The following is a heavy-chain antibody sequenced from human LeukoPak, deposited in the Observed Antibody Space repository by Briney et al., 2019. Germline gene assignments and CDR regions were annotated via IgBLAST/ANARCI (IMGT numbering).Heavy chain of an antibody. D-gene: IGHD3-22*01. CDR3: ARGGYYYDSSGYFLDAFDI. Sequence: SETLSLTCTVSGGSFSSYYWNWIRQPPGKGLEWIGYIYYSGSTNYNPSLTSRVTIAVDTSKNQFSLKQSSVTAADTAVYYCARGGYYYDSSGYFLDAFDIWGQGTMVTVSS. V-gene: IGHV4-59*01. CDR2: IYYSGST. CDR1: GGSFSSYY. J-gene: IGHJ3*02.